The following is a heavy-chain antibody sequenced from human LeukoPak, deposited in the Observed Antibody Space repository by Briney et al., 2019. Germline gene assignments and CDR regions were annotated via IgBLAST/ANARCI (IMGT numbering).Heavy chain of an antibody. D-gene: IGHD6-19*01. Sequence: ASVKVSCKASGYTFTSYGISWVRQAPGQGLEWMGWISAYNGNTNYAQKFQGRVTMTEDTSTDTAYMELSSLRSEDTAVYYCATSAQWLSDYYYYGMDVWGQGTTVTVSS. CDR2: ISAYNGNT. V-gene: IGHV1-18*01. J-gene: IGHJ6*02. CDR3: ATSAQWLSDYYYYGMDV. CDR1: GYTFTSYG.